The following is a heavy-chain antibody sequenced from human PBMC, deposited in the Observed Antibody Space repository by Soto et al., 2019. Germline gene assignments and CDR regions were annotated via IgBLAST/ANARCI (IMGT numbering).Heavy chain of an antibody. D-gene: IGHD2-15*01. J-gene: IGHJ4*02. V-gene: IGHV3-48*01. CDR3: ARDSGGWYY. CDR1: GFPFRSYS. Sequence: SGGSLRLSCAAPGFPFRSYSMNWVRQAPGKGLEWVSYISSGSSTIYYADSVKGRFTISRDNAKNSLYLQMNSLRAEDTGVYYCARDSGGWYYWGQGALVTVSS. CDR2: ISSGSSTI.